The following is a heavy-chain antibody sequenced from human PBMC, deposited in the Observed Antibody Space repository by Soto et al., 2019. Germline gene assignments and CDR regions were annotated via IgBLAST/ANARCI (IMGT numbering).Heavy chain of an antibody. D-gene: IGHD2-21*01. CDR2: INGDGSST. Sequence: EVQLVESGGGLAQPGGSLRLSCAASGFTFSDYWIHWVRQAPGKGLMWVSRINGDGSSTNYADSVKGRFTISSDNANNTLYLQMNSLRAEDTAVYYCARGVRGHYGKDVWGQGTTVTASS. J-gene: IGHJ6*02. CDR3: ARGVRGHYGKDV. V-gene: IGHV3-74*01. CDR1: GFTFSDYW.